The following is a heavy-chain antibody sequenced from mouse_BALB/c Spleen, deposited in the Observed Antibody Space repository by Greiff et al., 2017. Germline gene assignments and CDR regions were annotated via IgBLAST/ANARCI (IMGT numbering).Heavy chain of an antibody. CDR1: GYSITSDYA. Sequence: EVQLQQSGPGLVKPSQSLSLTCTVTGYSITSDYAWNWIRQFPGNKLEWMGYISYSGSTSYNPSLKSRISITRDTSKNQFFLQLNSVTTEDTATYYCAREGYGIFAYWGQGTLVTVSA. J-gene: IGHJ3*01. D-gene: IGHD2-1*01. V-gene: IGHV3-2*02. CDR3: AREGYGIFAY. CDR2: ISYSGST.